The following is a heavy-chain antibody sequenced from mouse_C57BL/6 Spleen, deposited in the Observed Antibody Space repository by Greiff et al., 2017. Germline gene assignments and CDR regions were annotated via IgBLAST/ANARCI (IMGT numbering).Heavy chain of an antibody. V-gene: IGHV1-52*01. CDR2: IDPADSET. CDR3: ARGNWDGFAY. J-gene: IGHJ3*01. D-gene: IGHD4-1*01. Sequence: QVQLQQPGAELVRPGTSVKLSCKASGYTFTSYWMHWVKQRPKQGLEWIGNIDPADSETNYNQKVKDKATLTVDKSSSTAYMQLSSLTSEDSAVYYYARGNWDGFAYWGQGTLVTVSA. CDR1: GYTFTSYW.